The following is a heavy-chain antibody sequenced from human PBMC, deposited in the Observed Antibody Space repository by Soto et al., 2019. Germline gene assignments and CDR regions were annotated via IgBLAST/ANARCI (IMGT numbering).Heavy chain of an antibody. D-gene: IGHD3-9*01. Sequence: QVQLVESGGGVVQPGRSLRLSCAASGFTFSSYGMHWVRQAPGKGLEWVAVISYDGSNKYYADSVKGRFTISRDNSKNTLYLQMNSLRDEDTAVYYCANDQLNVLRYFDWDVGPLDLGQGTLVTVSS. J-gene: IGHJ4*02. V-gene: IGHV3-30*18. CDR2: ISYDGSNK. CDR3: ANDQLNVLRYFDWDVGPLD. CDR1: GFTFSSYG.